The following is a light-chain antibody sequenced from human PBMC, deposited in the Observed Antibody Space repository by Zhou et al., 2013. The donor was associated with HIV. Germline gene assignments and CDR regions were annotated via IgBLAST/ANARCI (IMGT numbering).Light chain of an antibody. CDR2: GAS. CDR1: QSVSSFY. Sequence: EIVLTQSPGTLSLSPGERATLSCRASQSVSSFYLAWYQQKPGQAPRLLVYGASTRATGIPDRFTGSGSGTDFTLTFTTLGPEDFAVYYCQQYANSPQTFGQGTKVEIK. V-gene: IGKV3-20*01. J-gene: IGKJ2*01. CDR3: QQYANSPQT.